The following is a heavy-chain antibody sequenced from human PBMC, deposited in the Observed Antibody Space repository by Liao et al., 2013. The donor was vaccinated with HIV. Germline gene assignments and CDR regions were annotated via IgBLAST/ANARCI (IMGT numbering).Heavy chain of an antibody. CDR1: GGSISRGRYS. CDR2: IYGSGST. J-gene: IGHJ4*02. D-gene: IGHD3-3*01. CDR3: ARGYDFWSGYFRFDY. Sequence: QVQLQESGPGLVKPSQTLFLTCAVSGGSISRGRYSWNWIRQPPGKSLEWIGYIYGSGSTNYNPSLKSRVTISVDRSKNQFSLKLSSVTAADTAVYYCARGYDFWSGYFRFDYWGQGTLVTVSS. V-gene: IGHV4-30-2*01.